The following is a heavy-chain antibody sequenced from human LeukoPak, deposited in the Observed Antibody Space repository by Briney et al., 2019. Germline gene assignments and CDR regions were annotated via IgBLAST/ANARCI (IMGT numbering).Heavy chain of an antibody. CDR1: GFTFTSYA. V-gene: IGHV3-23*01. Sequence: GGSLRLSCAASGFTFTSYAISWVRQAPGKGLEWVSTISGSGGSTYSADSVKGRFTISRDNSRNTLYLQMNSLRADDTAVYYCAKRIGSCNSISCLYFDHWGQGALVTVS. CDR2: ISGSGGST. CDR3: AKRIGSCNSISCLYFDH. D-gene: IGHD2/OR15-2a*01. J-gene: IGHJ4*02.